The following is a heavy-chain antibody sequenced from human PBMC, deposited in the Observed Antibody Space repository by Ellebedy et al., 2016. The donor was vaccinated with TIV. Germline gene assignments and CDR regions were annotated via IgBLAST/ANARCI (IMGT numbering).Heavy chain of an antibody. CDR3: ARSFDPAAPFDY. Sequence: GESLKISCAASGFTFSSYTINWVRQAPGKGLEWVSSISGSSSYIYYADSVKGRFTISRDNAKNSLYLQMNSLRAEDTAVYYCARSFDPAAPFDYWGKGTLVTVSS. CDR1: GFTFSSYT. V-gene: IGHV3-21*01. J-gene: IGHJ4*02. CDR2: ISGSSSYI. D-gene: IGHD3-9*01.